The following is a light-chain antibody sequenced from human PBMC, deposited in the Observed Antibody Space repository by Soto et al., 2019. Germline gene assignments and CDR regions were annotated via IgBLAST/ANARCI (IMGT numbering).Light chain of an antibody. V-gene: IGKV3-11*01. CDR2: DAS. CDR3: QQHRT. J-gene: IGKJ1*01. CDR1: QSVGGY. Sequence: EIVLTQSPATLSLSPGERATLSCRASQSVGGYLAWYQQRPGQAPRVLIYDASNRATGIPVRFSGSGSGTDFTLTISRLEPEDFAVYFCQQHRTFGQGTKVDIK.